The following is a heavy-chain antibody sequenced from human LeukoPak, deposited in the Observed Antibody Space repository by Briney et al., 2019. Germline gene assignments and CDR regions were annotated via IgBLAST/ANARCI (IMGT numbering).Heavy chain of an antibody. V-gene: IGHV1-2*02. CDR1: GYTFTGYY. CDR2: INPNSGGT. Sequence: ASVKVSCKASGYTFTGYYMHWVRQAPGQGLEWMGWINPNSGGTNYAQKFQGRVTMTRDTSISTAYMELSRLRSDDTAVYYCARDLGYYGSGSYYNEASDYWGQGTLVTVSS. D-gene: IGHD3-10*01. J-gene: IGHJ4*02. CDR3: ARDLGYYGSGSYYNEASDY.